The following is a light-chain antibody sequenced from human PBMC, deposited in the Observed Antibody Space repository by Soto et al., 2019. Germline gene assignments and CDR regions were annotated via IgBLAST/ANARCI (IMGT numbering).Light chain of an antibody. CDR1: QSVSTN. CDR3: QQYTNRPPWT. CDR2: GAS. Sequence: EIVMTQSPATLSGSPGERATLSCRASQSVSTNLAWYQQKPGQAPRLLISGASTRATGIPARFSGSGSGTEFTHTISSLPSDDVAVYYCQQYTNRPPWTYGQGTKV. J-gene: IGKJ1*01. V-gene: IGKV3-15*01.